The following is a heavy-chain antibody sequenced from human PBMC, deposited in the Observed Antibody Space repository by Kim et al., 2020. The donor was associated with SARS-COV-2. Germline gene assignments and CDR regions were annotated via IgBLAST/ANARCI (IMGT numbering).Heavy chain of an antibody. D-gene: IGHD5-18*01. CDR1: GYTFTSYG. CDR3: ARVAAPDTAMVDYDAFDI. CDR2: ISAYNGNT. V-gene: IGHV1-18*04. Sequence: ASVKVSCKASGYTFTSYGISWVRQAPGQGLEWMGWISAYNGNTNYAQKLQGRVTMTTDTSTSTAYMELRSLRSDDTAVYYCARVAAPDTAMVDYDAFDIWGQGTMVTVSS. J-gene: IGHJ3*02.